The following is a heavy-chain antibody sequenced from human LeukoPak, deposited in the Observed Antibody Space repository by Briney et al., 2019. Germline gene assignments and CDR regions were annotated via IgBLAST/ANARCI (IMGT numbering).Heavy chain of an antibody. V-gene: IGHV3-23*01. CDR3: AKADSSSWYNMPFDY. CDR2: ISGSGGST. D-gene: IGHD6-13*01. J-gene: IGHJ4*02. CDR1: GFTFSSYA. Sequence: GGSLRLSCAASGFTFSSYAMSWVRQAPGKGLEWVSAISGSGGSTYYADSVKGRFTISRDNSKNTLYLQMNSLRAEDTAVYYCAKADSSSWYNMPFDYWGQGTLVTVSS.